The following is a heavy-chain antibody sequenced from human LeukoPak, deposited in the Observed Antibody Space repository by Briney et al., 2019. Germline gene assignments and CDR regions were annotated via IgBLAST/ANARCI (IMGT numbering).Heavy chain of an antibody. CDR2: IYTSGST. D-gene: IGHD3-22*01. V-gene: IGHV4-4*09. Sequence: SETLSLTCTVSGGTISSYYWSWIRQPPGKGLEWIGYIYTSGSTNYNPSLKSRVTISVDTSKNQFSLKLSSVTAADTAVYYCARGITMIVPHNWFDPWGQGTLVTVSS. CDR1: GGTISSYY. CDR3: ARGITMIVPHNWFDP. J-gene: IGHJ5*02.